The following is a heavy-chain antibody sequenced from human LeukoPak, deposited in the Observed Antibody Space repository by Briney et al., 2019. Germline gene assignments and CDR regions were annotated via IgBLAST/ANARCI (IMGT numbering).Heavy chain of an antibody. V-gene: IGHV4-59*01. CDR2: MSYRGST. CDR3: ARGVTLADY. D-gene: IGHD2-21*02. J-gene: IGHJ4*02. Sequence: SETLSLTCTVSGGSISSYYWNWIRQPPGKGLEWIGHMSYRGSTYFNPSLKSRVTISVDTSKNQFSLKLSSVTAADTAVYYCARGVTLADYWGQGTLVTVSS. CDR1: GGSISSYY.